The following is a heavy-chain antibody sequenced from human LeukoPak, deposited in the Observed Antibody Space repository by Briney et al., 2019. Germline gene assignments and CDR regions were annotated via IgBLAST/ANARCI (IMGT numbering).Heavy chain of an antibody. V-gene: IGHV3-13*01. J-gene: IGHJ4*02. D-gene: IGHD1-26*01. CDR1: GFTFSSYD. CDR2: IGTAGDT. Sequence: PGGSLRLSCAASGFTFSSYDMHWVRQATGKGLEWVSAIGTAGDTYYPGSVKGRFTISRENAKNSLYLQMNSLRAEDTAVYYCARAQLVGATDYWGQGTLVTVSS. CDR3: ARAQLVGATDY.